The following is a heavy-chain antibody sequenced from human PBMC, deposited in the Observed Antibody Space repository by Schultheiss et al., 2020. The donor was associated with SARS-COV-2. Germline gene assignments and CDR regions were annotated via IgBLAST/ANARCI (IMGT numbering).Heavy chain of an antibody. CDR1: GFTFSSYA. Sequence: GESLKISCAASGFTFSSYAMSWVRQAPGKGLEWVSYISFSGTTIYYADSVTGRFTISRDNAKNSLYLQMNSLRAEDTAVYYCARGGGGIAVANRVFDPWGQGTLVTVSS. CDR3: ARGGGGIAVANRVFDP. CDR2: ISFSGTTI. J-gene: IGHJ5*02. D-gene: IGHD6-19*01. V-gene: IGHV3-48*04.